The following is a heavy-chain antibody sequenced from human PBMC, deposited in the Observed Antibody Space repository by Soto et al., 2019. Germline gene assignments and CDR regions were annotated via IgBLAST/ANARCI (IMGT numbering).Heavy chain of an antibody. CDR2: GKGLEWVTGLFGGGEKT. Sequence: EVQLLESGGGLVQPGESLRLSCAGSGFTLENYAMSWVRQAPGKGLEWVSGFVPNSGKGLEWVTGLFGGGEKTYYADAVQGRFTISRDNSENTIYLQMNSLRVEDTAVYYCARGRKEWLTPLEYWGQGTLVKVSS. V-gene: IGHV3-23*02. D-gene: IGHD3-3*01. CDR1: GFTLENYA. CDR3: ARGRKEWLTPLEY. J-gene: IGHJ4*02.